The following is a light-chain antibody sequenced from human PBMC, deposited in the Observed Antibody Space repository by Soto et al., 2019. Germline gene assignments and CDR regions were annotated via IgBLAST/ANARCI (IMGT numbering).Light chain of an antibody. Sequence: VVTQSPASLSVSPGERATLSCRASESVGRHLAWYQQKPGQAPKLLITGASSRATGIPDRFSGSGSGTHFTLTISRLETEDFAVYYCLLYVRSSWTVGKGRKVDMK. CDR2: GAS. J-gene: IGKJ1*01. CDR1: ESVGRH. V-gene: IGKV3-20*01. CDR3: LLYVRSSWT.